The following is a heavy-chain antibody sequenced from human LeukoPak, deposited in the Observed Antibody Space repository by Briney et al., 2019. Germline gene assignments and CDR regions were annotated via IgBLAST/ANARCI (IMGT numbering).Heavy chain of an antibody. D-gene: IGHD3-3*01. Sequence: GGSLRLSCAASGFSLSNYWMSWVRQAPGKGLEWVANIKEDGSEKYYVDSVKGRFTISRDNAKNSVYLQMNSLRADDTAVYYCVRSPPPRFYGDFWGQGTLVTVSS. CDR1: GFSLSNYW. CDR2: IKEDGSEK. CDR3: VRSPPPRFYGDF. V-gene: IGHV3-7*03. J-gene: IGHJ4*02.